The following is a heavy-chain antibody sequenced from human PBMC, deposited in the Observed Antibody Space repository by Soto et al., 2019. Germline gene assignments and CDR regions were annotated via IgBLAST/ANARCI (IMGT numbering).Heavy chain of an antibody. CDR3: ATAGPGEDIVVVPAAIFDY. CDR1: GYTLTELS. D-gene: IGHD2-2*02. CDR2: FDPEDGGT. J-gene: IGHJ4*02. V-gene: IGHV1-24*01. Sequence: ASVKVSCKVSGYTLTELSMHWVRQAPGKGLEWMGGFDPEDGGTIYAQKFQGRVTMTEDTSTDTAYMELSSLRSEDTAVYYCATAGPGEDIVVVPAAIFDYWGQGTLVTVSS.